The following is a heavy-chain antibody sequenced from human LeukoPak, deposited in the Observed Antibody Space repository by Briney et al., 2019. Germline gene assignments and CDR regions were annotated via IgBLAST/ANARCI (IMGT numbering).Heavy chain of an antibody. V-gene: IGHV4-39*01. Sequence: SETLSLTCTVSGGSISSSSYYWGWIRQPPGKGLEWIGSIYYSGSTYYNPSLKSRVTISVDTSKNQFSLKLSPVTAADTAVYYCARQEEDYSGSRFDCWGQGTLVTVSS. CDR3: ARQEEDYSGSRFDC. D-gene: IGHD1-26*01. J-gene: IGHJ4*02. CDR2: IYYSGST. CDR1: GGSISSSSYY.